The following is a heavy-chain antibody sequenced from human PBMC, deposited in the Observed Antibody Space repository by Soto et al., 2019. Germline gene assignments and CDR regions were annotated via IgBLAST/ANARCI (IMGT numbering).Heavy chain of an antibody. CDR1: GGSLSGYY. CDR3: ARSENDVLTGYYN. CDR2: INHRGST. D-gene: IGHD3-9*01. J-gene: IGHJ4*02. V-gene: IGHV4-34*01. Sequence: SETLSLTCAVYGGSLSGYYWSWIRQPPGKGLEWIGEINHRGSTNYNPSLKSRVTISVDTSKNQFSLKMTSVTAADTAVYYCARSENDVLTGYYNWGQGTLVTVSS.